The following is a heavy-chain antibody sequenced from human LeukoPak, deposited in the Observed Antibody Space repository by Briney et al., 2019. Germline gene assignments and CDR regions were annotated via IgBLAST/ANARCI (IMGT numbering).Heavy chain of an antibody. CDR3: AREADGSDY. V-gene: IGHV3-30-3*01. CDR1: GLTFSNYA. D-gene: IGHD3-10*01. J-gene: IGHJ4*02. Sequence: GRSLRLSCAVSGLTFSNYAMNWVRQAPGKGLDWVSVISYDGTNKYYADSVKGRFTISRDNSKNTLYLQMNSLRAEDTAVYYCAREADGSDYWGQGTLVTVSS. CDR2: ISYDGTNK.